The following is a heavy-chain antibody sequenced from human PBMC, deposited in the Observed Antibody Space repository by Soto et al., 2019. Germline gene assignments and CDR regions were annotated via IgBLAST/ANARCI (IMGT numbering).Heavy chain of an antibody. CDR2: IYSGGST. CDR1: GFTVSSNY. Sequence: GWSLRLSCAASGFTVSSNYMSWVRQAPGKGLEWVSVIYSGGSTYYADSVKGRFTISRDNSKNTLYLQMNSLRAEDTAVYYCARVARGAVAGTGGRYYYGMDVWGQGTTVTVSS. D-gene: IGHD6-19*01. J-gene: IGHJ6*02. V-gene: IGHV3-53*01. CDR3: ARVARGAVAGTGGRYYYGMDV.